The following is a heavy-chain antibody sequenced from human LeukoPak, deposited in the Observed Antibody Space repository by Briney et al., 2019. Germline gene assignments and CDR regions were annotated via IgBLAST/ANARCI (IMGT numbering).Heavy chain of an antibody. CDR1: GYTFTSYA. CDR2: INTNTGNP. CDR3: ARERPGVIFDY. J-gene: IGHJ4*02. D-gene: IGHD3-10*01. Sequence: AASATVSCKASGYTFTSYAMAWVRQAPGQGLEWMGWINTNTGNPTYAQDFTGRFVFSLDTSVSTAYLQISTLKAEDTAVYYCARERPGVIFDYWGQGTLVTVSS. V-gene: IGHV7-4-1*02.